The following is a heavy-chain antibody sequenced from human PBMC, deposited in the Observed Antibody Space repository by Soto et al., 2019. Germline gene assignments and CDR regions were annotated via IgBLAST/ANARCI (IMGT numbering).Heavy chain of an antibody. J-gene: IGHJ4*02. CDR1: GFSFRSYS. CDR2: ISAGGSNI. CDR3: AKDPRKWWYKLSYFDY. D-gene: IGHD2-15*01. V-gene: IGHV3-21*01. Sequence: GGSLRLSCAASGFSFRSYSMNWVRQAPGKGLEWVAYISAGGSNIYYADSVKARLXISRXNDENSLYMEMNSLRVEDSAVYYCAKDPRKWWYKLSYFDYWGQGTLVT.